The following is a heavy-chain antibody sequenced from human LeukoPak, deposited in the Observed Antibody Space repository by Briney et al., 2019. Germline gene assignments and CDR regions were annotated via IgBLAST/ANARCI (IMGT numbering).Heavy chain of an antibody. J-gene: IGHJ6*02. CDR2: IIPIFGTA. CDR1: GGTFSSYA. D-gene: IGHD4-11*01. V-gene: IGHV1-69*13. Sequence: SVKVSCKASGGTFSSYAISWVRQAPGQGLEWMGGIIPIFGTANYAQKFQGRVTITADESTSTAYMELSSLRSEDTAVYYCARPPTVTSLNYYYGMDVWGQGTTVTVSS. CDR3: ARPPTVTSLNYYYGMDV.